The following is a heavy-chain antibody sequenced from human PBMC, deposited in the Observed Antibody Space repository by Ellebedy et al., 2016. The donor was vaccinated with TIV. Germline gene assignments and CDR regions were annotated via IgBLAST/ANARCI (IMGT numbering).Heavy chain of an antibody. Sequence: SETLSLTCTVSGGSISSGGYYWSWIRQHPGKGLEWIGYIYYSGSTYYNPSLKSRVTISVDTSKNQFSLELSSVTAADTAVYYCARDHDYGDYWFDPWGQGTLVTVSS. J-gene: IGHJ5*02. V-gene: IGHV4-31*03. CDR2: IYYSGST. CDR3: ARDHDYGDYWFDP. D-gene: IGHD4-17*01. CDR1: GGSISSGGYY.